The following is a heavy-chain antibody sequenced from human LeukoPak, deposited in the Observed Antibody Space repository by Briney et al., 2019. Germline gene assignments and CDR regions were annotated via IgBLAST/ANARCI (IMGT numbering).Heavy chain of an antibody. CDR2: IRYDGSNK. V-gene: IGHV3-30*02. CDR1: GFTFSSYG. Sequence: GGSLRLSCEASGFTFSSYGMHWVRQAPGKGLEWVAFIRYDGSNKYYADSVKGRFTISRDNSKNTLYLQMNSLRAEDTAVYYCARGREATAKTKLYYYYYYMDVWGKGTTVTVSS. CDR3: ARGREATAKTKLYYYYYYMDV. D-gene: IGHD1-26*01. J-gene: IGHJ6*03.